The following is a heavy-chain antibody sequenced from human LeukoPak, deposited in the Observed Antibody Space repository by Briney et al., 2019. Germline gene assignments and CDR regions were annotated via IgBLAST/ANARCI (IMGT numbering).Heavy chain of an antibody. CDR1: GGTFSSCA. D-gene: IGHD6-13*01. J-gene: IGHJ4*02. CDR3: ARVIAAAAYYFDY. V-gene: IGHV1-69*05. Sequence: SVKVSCKASGGTFSSCAISWVRQAPGQGLEWMGGIIPIFGTANYAQKFQGRVTITTDESTSTAYMELSSLRSEDTAVYYCARVIAAAAYYFDYWGQGNLVTVSS. CDR2: IIPIFGTA.